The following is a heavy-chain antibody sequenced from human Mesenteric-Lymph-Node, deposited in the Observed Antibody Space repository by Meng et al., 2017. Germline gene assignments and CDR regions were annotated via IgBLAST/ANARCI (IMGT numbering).Heavy chain of an antibody. V-gene: IGHV3-23*01. D-gene: IGHD3-10*01. CDR2: ISAAGST. J-gene: IGHJ3*02. CDR3: AKVVTSGSNSRVLDAFDM. CDR1: GFTFSSYA. Sequence: GGSLRLSCAASGFTFSSYALGWVRQAPGKGLEWVSSISAAGSTYYADSVKGRFTMSRDNSKNTLYLQMNSLRAEDTAIYYCAKVVTSGSNSRVLDAFDMWGQGTEVTVSS.